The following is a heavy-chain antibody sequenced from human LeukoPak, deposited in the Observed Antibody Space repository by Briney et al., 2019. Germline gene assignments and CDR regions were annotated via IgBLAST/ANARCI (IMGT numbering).Heavy chain of an antibody. CDR1: GYTFTGYY. Sequence: ASVKVSCKASGYTFTGYYMHWVRQAPGQGLEWMGWINPNSGGTNYAQKFQGRVTMTRDTSISTAYMELSRLRSDDTAVYYCARSDPSSGWYYYWGQGTLVTVSS. V-gene: IGHV1-2*02. D-gene: IGHD6-19*01. CDR3: ARSDPSSGWYYY. J-gene: IGHJ4*02. CDR2: INPNSGGT.